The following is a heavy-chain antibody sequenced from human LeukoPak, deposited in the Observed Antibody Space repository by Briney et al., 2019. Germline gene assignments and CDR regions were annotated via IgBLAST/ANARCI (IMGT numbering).Heavy chain of an antibody. CDR3: AREPRHYDILTGYSPMKAFDI. V-gene: IGHV4-61*02. D-gene: IGHD3-9*01. CDR2: VYTGGST. CDR1: GASISSGNDY. J-gene: IGHJ3*02. Sequence: SETLSLTCTVSGASISSGNDYWSWIRQPAGKGLEWIGRVYTGGSTNYNPSLKSRVTLSVDTSKNQFSLKLSSVTAADTAVYYCAREPRHYDILTGYSPMKAFDIWGQGTMVTVSS.